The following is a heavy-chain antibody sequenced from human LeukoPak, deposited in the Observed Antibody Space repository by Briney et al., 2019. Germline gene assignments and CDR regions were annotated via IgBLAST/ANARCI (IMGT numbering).Heavy chain of an antibody. CDR2: INPSGGST. Sequence: ASVKVSCKASGYTFTSYYMHWVRQAPGQGLEWMGIINPSGGSTSYAQKFQGRVTMTRDMSTSTVYMELSSLRSEDTAVYYCARDAYDFWSGYYSTWFDPWGQGTLVTVSS. CDR1: GYTFTSYY. D-gene: IGHD3-3*01. V-gene: IGHV1-46*01. CDR3: ARDAYDFWSGYYSTWFDP. J-gene: IGHJ5*02.